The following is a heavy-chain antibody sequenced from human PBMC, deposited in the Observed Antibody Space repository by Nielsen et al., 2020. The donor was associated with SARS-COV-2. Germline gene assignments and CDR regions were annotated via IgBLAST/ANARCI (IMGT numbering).Heavy chain of an antibody. CDR1: GFTFSGSA. CDR3: TRAVPITMTDYYFDY. Sequence: GSLRLSCAASGFTFSGSAMHWVRQASGKGLEWVGRIRSKANSYATAYAASVKGRFTISRDDSKNTAYLQMNSLKTEDTAVYYCTRAVPITMTDYYFDYWGQGTLVTVSS. CDR2: IRSKANSYAT. D-gene: IGHD3-22*01. V-gene: IGHV3-73*01. J-gene: IGHJ4*02.